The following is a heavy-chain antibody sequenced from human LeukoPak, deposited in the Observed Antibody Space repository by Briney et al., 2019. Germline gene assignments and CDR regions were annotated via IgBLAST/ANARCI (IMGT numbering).Heavy chain of an antibody. CDR1: GFTFSHYW. CDR3: TSDTFGKYDS. D-gene: IGHD3-10*01. V-gene: IGHV3-74*01. CDR2: CNPDGSDT. Sequence: GGSLRLSCAASGFTFSHYWMHWVRQGLGKGLEWVARCNPDGSDTTYADSVKGRFTISRDNAKNILYLQMNSLRVEDTALYYCTSDTFGKYDSWGQGTLATVSS. J-gene: IGHJ4*02.